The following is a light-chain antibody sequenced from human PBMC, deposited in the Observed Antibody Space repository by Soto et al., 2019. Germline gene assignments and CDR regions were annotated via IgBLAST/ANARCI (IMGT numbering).Light chain of an antibody. CDR2: EVT. V-gene: IGLV2-8*01. CDR1: SVDINY. J-gene: IGLJ3*02. CDR3: SSYAGRDTGV. Sequence: QSALTQPPSASGSRGQSVTISCTGTSVDINYVSWFQQHPGKAPKLIICEVTKRPSGVPDRFSGSKSGNTASLTVSGLQDDDEADYYCSSYAGRDTGVFGGGTKLTVL.